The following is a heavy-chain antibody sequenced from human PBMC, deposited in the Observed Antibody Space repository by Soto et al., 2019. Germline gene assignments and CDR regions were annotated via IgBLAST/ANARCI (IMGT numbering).Heavy chain of an antibody. J-gene: IGHJ4*02. CDR2: ILNSGTT. CDR1: GASTVSHYH. CDR3: ALALGPTTGLDY. V-gene: IGHV4-31*02. Sequence: QVQLQESGPGLVKPSQTLSLTCSVSGASTVSHYHWTWIRQPPGKGLEWMGYILNSGTTFYNPSLTSRLSISMDTSGNHFSLELRSVTAADTAVYYCALALGPTTGLDYWGQGTLVTVSS. D-gene: IGHD1-26*01.